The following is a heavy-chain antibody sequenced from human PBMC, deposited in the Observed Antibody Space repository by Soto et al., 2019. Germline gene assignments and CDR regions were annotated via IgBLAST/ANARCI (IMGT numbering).Heavy chain of an antibody. V-gene: IGHV3-30*18. Sequence: QVQLVESGGGVVQPGRSLRLSCAASGFTFSSYGMHWVRQAPGKGLEWVAVISFDGTNKYSADSVRGRFTISRDNSENTLYLQMNSLRDEDTAVYYCAKDVGVGELWVHWFDLWGQGTLVTVSS. CDR3: AKDVGVGELWVHWFDL. J-gene: IGHJ5*02. CDR2: ISFDGTNK. D-gene: IGHD3-10*01. CDR1: GFTFSSYG.